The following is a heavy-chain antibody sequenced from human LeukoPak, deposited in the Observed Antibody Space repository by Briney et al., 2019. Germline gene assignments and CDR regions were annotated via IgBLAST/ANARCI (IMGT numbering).Heavy chain of an antibody. Sequence: ASVKVSCKASGGTFSSYAISWVRQAPGQGLEWMGRIIPILGIANYAQKFQGRVTIIADKSTSTAYMELSSLRSEDTAVYYCAPLDSSGYYYQLWGQGTLVTVSS. J-gene: IGHJ4*02. V-gene: IGHV1-69*04. CDR3: APLDSSGYYYQL. CDR2: IIPILGIA. D-gene: IGHD3-22*01. CDR1: GGTFSSYA.